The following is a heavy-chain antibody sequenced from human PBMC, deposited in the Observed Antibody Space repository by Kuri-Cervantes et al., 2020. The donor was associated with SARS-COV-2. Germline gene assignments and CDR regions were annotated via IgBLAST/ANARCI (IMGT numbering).Heavy chain of an antibody. CDR2: INWNGGST. CDR3: AKDIDTASVVVPAAINFDY. D-gene: IGHD2-2*02. J-gene: IGHJ4*02. CDR1: GFTFDDYG. V-gene: IGHV3-20*04. Sequence: GESLKISCAASGFTFDDYGMSWVRQAPGKGLEWVSGINWNGGSTGYADSVKGRFTISRDNAKNSLYLQMNSLRAEDTALYYCAKDIDTASVVVPAAINFDYWGQGTLVTVSS.